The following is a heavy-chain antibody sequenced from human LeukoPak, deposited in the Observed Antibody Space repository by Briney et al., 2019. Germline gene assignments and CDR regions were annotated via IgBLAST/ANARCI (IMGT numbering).Heavy chain of an antibody. Sequence: GGSLRLSCAVSGFSFTNFWMSWVRQAPGRGLEWVANIHPEGNGKYHVESVKGRFTISRDNTKNLLFLQMNGLRAEDTALYYCARAIVVSASWPDAFDIWGQGTMVTVSS. CDR2: IHPEGNGK. D-gene: IGHD3-22*01. V-gene: IGHV3-7*03. CDR1: GFSFTNFW. J-gene: IGHJ3*02. CDR3: ARAIVVSASWPDAFDI.